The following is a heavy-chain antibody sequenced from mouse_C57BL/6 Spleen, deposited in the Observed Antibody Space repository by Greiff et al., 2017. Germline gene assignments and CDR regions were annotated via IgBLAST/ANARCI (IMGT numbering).Heavy chain of an antibody. CDR1: GYTFTSYW. V-gene: IGHV1-55*01. CDR3: ATYYSNYGYAMDY. Sequence: VQLQQPGAELVKPGASVKMSCKASGYTFTSYWITWVKQRPGQGLEWIGDIYPGSGSTNYNEKFKSKATLTVDTSSSTAYMQLSSLTSEDSAVYYCATYYSNYGYAMDYWGQGTSVTGSS. D-gene: IGHD2-5*01. J-gene: IGHJ4*01. CDR2: IYPGSGST.